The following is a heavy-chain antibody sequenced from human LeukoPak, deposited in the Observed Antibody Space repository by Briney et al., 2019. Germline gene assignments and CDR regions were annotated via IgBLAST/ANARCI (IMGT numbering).Heavy chain of an antibody. V-gene: IGHV3-48*04. Sequence: PGGSLRLSCAGSGFTFSSYAMTWVRQAPGTGLEWVSYISSSGSTIYYADSVKGRFTISRDNAKNSLYLQMNSLRAEDTAVYYCARRGYTETFDYWGQGTLVTVSS. CDR2: ISSSGSTI. CDR1: GFTFSSYA. D-gene: IGHD4-17*01. CDR3: ARRGYTETFDY. J-gene: IGHJ4*02.